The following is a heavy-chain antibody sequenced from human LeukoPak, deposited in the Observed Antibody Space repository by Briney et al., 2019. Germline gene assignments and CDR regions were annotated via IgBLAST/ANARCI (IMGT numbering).Heavy chain of an antibody. D-gene: IGHD6-13*01. CDR2: IWYDGSSR. Sequence: GGSLRLSCAASGFTFSSYGMHWVRQASGKGLEWVAVIWYDGSSRYYADSVKGRFTISRDNSKNMFYLQMNSLRAEDTAVYYCAKDRLAFGGQQLVDYWGQGTLVTVSS. CDR1: GFTFSSYG. CDR3: AKDRLAFGGQQLVDY. V-gene: IGHV3-33*03. J-gene: IGHJ4*02.